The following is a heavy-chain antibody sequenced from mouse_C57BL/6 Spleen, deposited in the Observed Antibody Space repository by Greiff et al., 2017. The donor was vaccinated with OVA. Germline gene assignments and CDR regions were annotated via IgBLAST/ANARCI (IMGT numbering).Heavy chain of an antibody. D-gene: IGHD1-1*02. J-gene: IGHJ4*01. CDR2: ISSGGDYI. CDR1: GFTFSSYA. Sequence: EVKVVESGEGLVKPGGSLKLSCAASGFTFSSYAMSWVRQTPEKRLEWVAYISSGGDYIYYADTVTGRFTISRDNARNTLYLQMSSLKAEDTAMYYCTRENYGPYAMDYWGQGTSVTVSS. CDR3: TRENYGPYAMDY. V-gene: IGHV5-9-1*02.